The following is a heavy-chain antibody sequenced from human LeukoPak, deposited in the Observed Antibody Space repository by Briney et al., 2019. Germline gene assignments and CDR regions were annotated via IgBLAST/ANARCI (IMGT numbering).Heavy chain of an antibody. D-gene: IGHD6-6*01. CDR2: IYYSGST. Sequence: KPSETLSLTCTVAGGSISSYYWSWIRQPPGKGLEWIGYIYYSGSTNYNPSLKSRVTISVDTSKNQFSLKLSSVTAADTAVYYCAREGSSSDYRYWGQGTLVTVSS. J-gene: IGHJ4*02. CDR1: GGSISSYY. V-gene: IGHV4-59*12. CDR3: AREGSSSDYRY.